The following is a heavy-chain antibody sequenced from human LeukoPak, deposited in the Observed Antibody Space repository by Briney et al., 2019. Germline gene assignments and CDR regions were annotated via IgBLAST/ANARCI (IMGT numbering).Heavy chain of an antibody. CDR1: GFTFSNYG. Sequence: GGSLRLSCAASGFTFSNYGMHWVRQAPGKGLEWVAFIRYDGSNKYYADSVKGRFTISRDNSKNTLYLQMNSLRSEDTAVYYCATVPYSSGWYQFDYWGQGTLVTVSS. J-gene: IGHJ4*02. CDR2: IRYDGSNK. V-gene: IGHV3-30*02. D-gene: IGHD6-19*01. CDR3: ATVPYSSGWYQFDY.